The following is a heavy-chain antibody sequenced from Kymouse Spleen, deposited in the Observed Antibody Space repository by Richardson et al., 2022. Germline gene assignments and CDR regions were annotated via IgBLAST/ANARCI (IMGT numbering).Heavy chain of an antibody. CDR1: GFTFSGSA. J-gene: IGHJ4*02. V-gene: IGHV3-73*02. Sequence: EVQLVESGGGLVQPGGSLKLSCAASGFTFSGSAMHWVRQASGKGLEWVGRIRSKANSYATAYAASVKGRFTISRDDSKNTAYLQMNSLKTEDTAVYYCTRQGELDDYWGQGTLVTVSS. D-gene: IGHD1-26*01. CDR2: IRSKANSYAT. CDR3: TRQGELDDY.